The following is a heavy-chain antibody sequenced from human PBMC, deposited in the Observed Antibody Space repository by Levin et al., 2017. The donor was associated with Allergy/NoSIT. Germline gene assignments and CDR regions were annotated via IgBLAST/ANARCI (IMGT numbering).Heavy chain of an antibody. V-gene: IGHV3-30*18. CDR2: ISYDGSNK. CDR3: AKAPYSSSWYPYYYYGMDG. J-gene: IGHJ6*02. CDR1: GFTFSSYG. D-gene: IGHD6-13*01. Sequence: PGGSLRLSCAASGFTFSSYGMHWVRQAPGKGLEWVAVISYDGSNKYYADSVKGRFTISRDNSKNTLYLQMNSLRAEDTAVYYCAKAPYSSSWYPYYYYGMDGWGQGTTVTVSS.